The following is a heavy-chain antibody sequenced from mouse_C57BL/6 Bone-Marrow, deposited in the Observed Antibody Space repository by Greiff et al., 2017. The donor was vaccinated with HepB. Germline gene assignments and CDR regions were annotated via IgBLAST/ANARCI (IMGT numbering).Heavy chain of an antibody. J-gene: IGHJ3*01. CDR3: TGFAY. Sequence: EVMLVESGGGLVQPGGSMKLSCAASGFTFSDAWMDWVRQSPEKGLEWVAEIRNKANNPATYYAESVKGRFTISRDDSKSSVYLQMNSLRAEDTGIYYCTGFAYWGQGTLVTVSA. CDR1: GFTFSDAW. V-gene: IGHV6-6*01. CDR2: IRNKANNPAT.